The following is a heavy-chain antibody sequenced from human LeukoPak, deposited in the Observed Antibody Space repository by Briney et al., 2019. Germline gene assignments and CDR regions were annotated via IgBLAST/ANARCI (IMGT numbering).Heavy chain of an antibody. D-gene: IGHD3-10*01. CDR2: IKQGGNTK. Sequence: GGSLRLSCAASGFTFSSHWMTWVRLAPGKGLEWVAHIKQGGNTKHYVGSVKGRFTISRDDAQNTLYLQMNSLRDDDTAVSYCVIGPSFGHFVDYLDSWGPGTRVTVSS. CDR1: GFTFSSHW. J-gene: IGHJ4*02. V-gene: IGHV3-7*01. CDR3: VIGPSFGHFVDYLDS.